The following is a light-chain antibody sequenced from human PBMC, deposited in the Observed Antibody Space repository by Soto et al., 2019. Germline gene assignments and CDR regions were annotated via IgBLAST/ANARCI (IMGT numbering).Light chain of an antibody. V-gene: IGLV1-44*01. CDR3: AVWDDSLNGWV. Sequence: QSELTQAPSASGTPGQRVTISCSGTSSNIGSNTVNWYQQLPGTAPKLLIYNNDQRPSGVPDRFSGSKSGTSASLAIGGLQSEDEADYYCAVWDDSLNGWVFGGGTKLTVL. CDR1: SSNIGSNT. CDR2: NND. J-gene: IGLJ3*02.